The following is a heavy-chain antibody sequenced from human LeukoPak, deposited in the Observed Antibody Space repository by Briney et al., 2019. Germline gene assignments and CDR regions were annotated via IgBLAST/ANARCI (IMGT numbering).Heavy chain of an antibody. CDR2: ISYDGSNK. CDR1: GFTSSSYG. Sequence: GRSLRLSCAASGFTSSSYGMHWVRQAPGKGLEWVAVISYDGSNKYYADSVKGRFTISRDNSKNALYLQMNSLRAEDTAVYYCAKSNGDYYYGMDVWGQGTTVTVSS. V-gene: IGHV3-30*18. D-gene: IGHD2-8*01. J-gene: IGHJ6*02. CDR3: AKSNGDYYYGMDV.